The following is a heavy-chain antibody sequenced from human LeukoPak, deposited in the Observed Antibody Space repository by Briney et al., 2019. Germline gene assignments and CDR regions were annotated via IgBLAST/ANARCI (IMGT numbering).Heavy chain of an antibody. CDR2: ISGSGGST. CDR1: GFTFSSYA. CDR3: ARDSSSGWYHGD. J-gene: IGHJ4*02. Sequence: GSLRLSCAASGFTFSSYAMSWVRQAPGKGLEGVSAISGSGGSTYYADSVKGRFTISRDNSKNTLYLQMNSLRAEDTAVYYCARDSSSGWYHGDWGQGTLVTVSS. V-gene: IGHV3-23*01. D-gene: IGHD6-19*01.